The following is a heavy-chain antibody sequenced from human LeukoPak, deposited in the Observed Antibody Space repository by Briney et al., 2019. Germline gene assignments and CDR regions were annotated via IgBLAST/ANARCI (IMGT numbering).Heavy chain of an antibody. D-gene: IGHD2-15*01. Sequence: ASVTVSCKASGYPFASYDINWVRQAPGQGLEWMGWMNPDSTNTGYAQKFQGRVTMTRDTSMSTAYMELSSLTSEDTAVYYCARVPSLGYCSGGSCYRFDHWGQGTLVAVSS. J-gene: IGHJ4*02. V-gene: IGHV1-8*01. CDR2: MNPDSTNT. CDR1: GYPFASYD. CDR3: ARVPSLGYCSGGSCYRFDH.